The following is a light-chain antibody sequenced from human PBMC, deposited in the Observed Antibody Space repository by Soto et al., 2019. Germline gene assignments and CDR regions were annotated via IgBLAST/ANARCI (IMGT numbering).Light chain of an antibody. J-gene: IGLJ1*01. CDR1: ITDIGGYRY. V-gene: IGLV2-8*01. Sequence: QSALTQPPSASGSPGQSVTISCSGTITDIGGYRYVSWYQQYPGRAAKLIISDVNKRPSSVPDRFSDSKSGNTASLTVSGLQAEDEGGYYRSSYRGYKNYLVLRTGTQVTLL. CDR3: SSYRGYKNYLV. CDR2: DVN.